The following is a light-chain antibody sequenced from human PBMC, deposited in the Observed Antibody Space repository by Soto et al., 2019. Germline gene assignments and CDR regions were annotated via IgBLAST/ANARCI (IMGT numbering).Light chain of an antibody. Sequence: QSVLTQPASVSGSPGQSITISCTGTSSDIGGYNYVSWYQQLPGKAPKLMIYEVSSRPSGVSNRFSGSKSGNTASLTISGLQAEDEADYYCSSYSSSTTLYVFGTGTKLTVL. J-gene: IGLJ1*01. CDR2: EVS. CDR1: SSDIGGYNY. CDR3: SSYSSSTTLYV. V-gene: IGLV2-14*01.